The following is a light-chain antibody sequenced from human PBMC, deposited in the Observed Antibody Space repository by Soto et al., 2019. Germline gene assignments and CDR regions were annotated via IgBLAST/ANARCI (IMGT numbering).Light chain of an antibody. V-gene: IGKV1-5*03. Sequence: DIQMTQSPSTLPASVGDRVTITCLASQSISSWLAWYQQKPGKAPKLLIYKASSLESGVPSRFSGSGSGTEFTLTISSLQPEDFATYYCQQLNSYPITFGQGTRLEIK. CDR2: KAS. CDR3: QQLNSYPIT. CDR1: QSISSW. J-gene: IGKJ5*01.